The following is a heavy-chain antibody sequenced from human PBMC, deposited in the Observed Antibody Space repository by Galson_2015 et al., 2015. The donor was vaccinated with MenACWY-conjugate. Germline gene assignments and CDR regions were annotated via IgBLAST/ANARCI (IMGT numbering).Heavy chain of an antibody. CDR2: INVGSGNT. CDR3: ARATHGFSYDYFAP. D-gene: IGHD5-18*01. V-gene: IGHV1-3*01. J-gene: IGHJ5*02. Sequence: SVKVSCKASGSTFTNYALHWLRQAPGQRLEWMGWINVGSGNTRSSQKFQGRVTITTDTSASTTYMELSSLRSEDTAVYYCARATHGFSYDYFAPWGQGTLVPVSP. CDR1: GSTFTNYA.